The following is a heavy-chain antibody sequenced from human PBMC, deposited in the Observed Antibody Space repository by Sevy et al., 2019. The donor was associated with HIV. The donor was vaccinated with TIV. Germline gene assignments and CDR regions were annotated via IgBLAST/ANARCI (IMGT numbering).Heavy chain of an antibody. CDR2: ISYDGSNK. V-gene: IGHV3-30*18. CDR1: GFTFSSYG. Sequence: GGSLRLSCAASGFTFSSYGMHWVRQAPGKGLEWVAVISYDGSNKYYADSVKGRFTISRDNSKNMLYLQMNSLRAEDTAVYYCAKDFGPSIAAAPGLYWGQGTLVTVSS. J-gene: IGHJ4*02. D-gene: IGHD6-13*01. CDR3: AKDFGPSIAAAPGLY.